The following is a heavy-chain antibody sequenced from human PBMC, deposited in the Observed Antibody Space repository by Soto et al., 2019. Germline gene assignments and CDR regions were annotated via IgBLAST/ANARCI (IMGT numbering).Heavy chain of an antibody. CDR2: IYPGDSDT. CDR3: ARHWHPDGSYKTYYYYYGMDV. V-gene: IGHV5-51*01. D-gene: IGHD1-26*01. J-gene: IGHJ6*02. Sequence: GESLKISCKGSGYSFTSYWIGWVRQMPGKGLEWMGIIYPGDSDTRYSPSFQGQVTISADKSISTAYLQWSSLKASDTAMYYCARHWHPDGSYKTYYYYYGMDVWGQGTTVTVSS. CDR1: GYSFTSYW.